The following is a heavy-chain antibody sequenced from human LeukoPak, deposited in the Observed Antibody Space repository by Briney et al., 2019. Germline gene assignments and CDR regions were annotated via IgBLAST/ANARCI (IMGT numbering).Heavy chain of an antibody. Sequence: SETLSLTYAVYGGSFSDSYWSWIRQPPGKGLEWIGEINHSGSTNYNPSLKSRVTISVDTSKNHFSLKLSSVTAADTAVYYCVRHPYYDSSGQHYYYYYMDVWGKGTTVTISS. V-gene: IGHV4-34*01. CDR2: INHSGST. CDR1: GGSFSDSY. CDR3: VRHPYYDSSGQHYYYYYMDV. D-gene: IGHD3-22*01. J-gene: IGHJ6*03.